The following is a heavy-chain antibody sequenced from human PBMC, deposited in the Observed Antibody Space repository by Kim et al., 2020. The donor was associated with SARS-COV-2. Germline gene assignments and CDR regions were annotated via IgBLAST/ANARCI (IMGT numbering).Heavy chain of an antibody. J-gene: IGHJ4*02. Sequence: KGRFTISRDNSKNTLYLQMNSLRAEDTAVYYCAKDLGGDSSGYYSQGFDYWGQGTLVTVSS. CDR3: AKDLGGDSSGYYSQGFDY. V-gene: IGHV3-23*01. D-gene: IGHD3-22*01.